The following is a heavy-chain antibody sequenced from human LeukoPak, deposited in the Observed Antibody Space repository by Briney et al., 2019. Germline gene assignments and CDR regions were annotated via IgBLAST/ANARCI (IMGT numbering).Heavy chain of an antibody. CDR3: ARLPVEMATASLSY. CDR2: IYYSGST. D-gene: IGHD5-24*01. V-gene: IGHV4-38-2*02. CDR1: GYSISSGYY. J-gene: IGHJ4*02. Sequence: PSETLSLTCTVSGYSISSGYYWGWIRQPPGKGLEWIGSIYYSGSTYYNPSLKSRVTISVDTSKNQFSLKLSSVTAADTAVYYCARLPVEMATASLSYWGQGTLVTVSS.